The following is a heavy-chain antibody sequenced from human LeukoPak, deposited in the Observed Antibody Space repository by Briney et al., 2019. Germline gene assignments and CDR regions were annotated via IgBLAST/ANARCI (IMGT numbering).Heavy chain of an antibody. V-gene: IGHV1-69*04. CDR3: ARFAVAGSFDY. D-gene: IGHD6-19*01. CDR1: GGTFSSYA. Sequence: SVKVSCKASGGTFSSYAISWVRQAPGQGLEWMGRIIPILGIANYAQKFQGRVTITADKSTSTAYMELSSLRSEDTAVYYCARFAVAGSFDYWGQGTLVTVSS. CDR2: IIPILGIA. J-gene: IGHJ4*02.